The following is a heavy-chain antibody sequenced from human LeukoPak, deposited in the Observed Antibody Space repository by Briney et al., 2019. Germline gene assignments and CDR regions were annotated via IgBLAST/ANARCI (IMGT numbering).Heavy chain of an antibody. V-gene: IGHV1-2*02. CDR1: GYTFTGYY. CDR3: AREMATVLYCSGISCQGGFDP. CDR2: IYPNSGDT. D-gene: IGHD2-15*01. J-gene: IGHJ5*02. Sequence: ASVKVSCKASGYTFTGYYMHWVRQAPGQGLEWMGWIYPNSGDTNYAQKFQGRVTMTRDTSISTAYMELSRLASDDTAVYYCAREMATVLYCSGISCQGGFDPWGQGTLVIVSS.